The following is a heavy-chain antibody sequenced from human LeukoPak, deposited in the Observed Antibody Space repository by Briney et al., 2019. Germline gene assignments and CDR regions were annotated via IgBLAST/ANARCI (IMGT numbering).Heavy chain of an antibody. CDR3: ASNAGGYSSSWYIFGPTSRDWFDP. Sequence: ASVKVSCKASGYTFTSYDINWVRQATGQGFEWMGWMNPNSGNTGYAQKFQGRVTMTRNTSISTAYMELSSLRSEDTAVYYCASNAGGYSSSWYIFGPTSRDWFDPWGQGTLVTVSS. CDR2: MNPNSGNT. CDR1: GYTFTSYD. J-gene: IGHJ5*02. V-gene: IGHV1-8*01. D-gene: IGHD6-13*01.